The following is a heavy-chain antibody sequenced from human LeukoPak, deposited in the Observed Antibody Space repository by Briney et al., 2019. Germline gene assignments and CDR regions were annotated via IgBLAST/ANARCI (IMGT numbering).Heavy chain of an antibody. CDR1: GFTFSSYA. CDR3: AREGDWMATMDY. D-gene: IGHD5-24*01. V-gene: IGHV3-23*01. Sequence: GGSLRLSCAASGFTFSSYAMSWVRQAPGKGLEWVSAISGSGGSTYYADSVKGRFTISRDNAKNSLYLQMNSLRAEDTALYYCAREGDWMATMDYWGQGTLVTVSS. CDR2: ISGSGGST. J-gene: IGHJ4*02.